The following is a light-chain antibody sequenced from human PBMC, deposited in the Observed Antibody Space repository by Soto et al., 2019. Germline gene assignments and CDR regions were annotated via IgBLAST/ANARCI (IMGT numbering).Light chain of an antibody. V-gene: IGLV2-14*01. CDR1: SSDLAIYNY. Sequence: QSVLTQPASVSGSPGQSITISCTGTSSDLAIYNYVSWYQQQPGKAPKLMIYQVTNRPSGVSNRFSGSRSGNTASLTISGLQAEDEADYYCCSYTSNGTLGVFGTGTKVTVL. CDR3: CSYTSNGTLGV. CDR2: QVT. J-gene: IGLJ1*01.